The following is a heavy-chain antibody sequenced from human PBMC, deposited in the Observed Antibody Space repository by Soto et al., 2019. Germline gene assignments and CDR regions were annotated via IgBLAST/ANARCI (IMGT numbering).Heavy chain of an antibody. CDR2: ISYDGSNK. V-gene: IGHV3-30*18. Sequence: GGSLRLSCAASGFTFSSYGMHWVRQAPGKGLEWVVVISYDGSNKYYADSVKGRFTISRDNSKNTLYLQMNSLRAEDTAVYYCAKDRYSSGWYDYWGQGTLVTVSS. CDR3: AKDRYSSGWYDY. D-gene: IGHD6-19*01. CDR1: GFTFSSYG. J-gene: IGHJ4*02.